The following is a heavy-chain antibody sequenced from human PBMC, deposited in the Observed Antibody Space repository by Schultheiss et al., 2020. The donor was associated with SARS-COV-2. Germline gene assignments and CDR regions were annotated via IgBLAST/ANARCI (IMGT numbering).Heavy chain of an antibody. Sequence: SETLSLTCTVSGYSISSGYYWGWIRQPPGKGLEWIGEINHSGSTNYNPSLKSRVTISIDTSKNEFSLKLKSVTAADTAVFFCVRGVGTGTYSDSFDIWGQGTRVTVSS. V-gene: IGHV4-38-2*02. J-gene: IGHJ3*02. CDR3: VRGVGTGTYSDSFDI. CDR1: GYSISSGYY. D-gene: IGHD3-10*01. CDR2: INHSGST.